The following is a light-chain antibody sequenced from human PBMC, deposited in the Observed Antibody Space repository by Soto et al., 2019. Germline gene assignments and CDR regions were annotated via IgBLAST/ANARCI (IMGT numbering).Light chain of an antibody. CDR2: NVS. J-gene: IGKJ1*01. CDR1: QSVSTN. V-gene: IGKV3-15*01. Sequence: IVMTQSPATLSVSPGERATLSCTASQSVSTNLAWYQQTPGQAPRVLIYNVSTRATAIPARFSGSGSGTEFTLTISSLQSEDFAVYYCQHYQNLWAFGQGTNVDIK. CDR3: QHYQNLWA.